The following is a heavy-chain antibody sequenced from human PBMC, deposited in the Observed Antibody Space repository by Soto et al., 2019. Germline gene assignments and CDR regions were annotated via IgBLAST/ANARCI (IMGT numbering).Heavy chain of an antibody. CDR2: INHSGST. CDR1: GGSFSGYY. V-gene: IGHV4-34*01. D-gene: IGHD5-12*01. CDR3: ARTKGGYDRCFDY. J-gene: IGHJ4*02. Sequence: SETLSLTCAVYGGSFSGYYWSWIRQPPGKGLEWIGEINHSGSTNYNPSLKSRVTISVDTSKNQFSLKLSSVTAADTAVYYCARTKGGYDRCFDYWGQETLVTVPQ.